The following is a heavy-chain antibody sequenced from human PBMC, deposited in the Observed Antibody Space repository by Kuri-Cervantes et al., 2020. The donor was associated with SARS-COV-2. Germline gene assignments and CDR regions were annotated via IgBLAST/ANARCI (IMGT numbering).Heavy chain of an antibody. Sequence: GGSLRLSCAASGFTFSSYWMHWVRQAPGKGLVWVSRINSDGSSTSYADSVKGRFTISRDNAKNTLYLQMNSLRAEDTAVYYCARDMQILTGHYYLNFDYWGQGTLVTVSS. CDR1: GFTFSSYW. CDR3: ARDMQILTGHYYLNFDY. J-gene: IGHJ4*02. D-gene: IGHD3-9*01. V-gene: IGHV3-74*01. CDR2: INSDGSST.